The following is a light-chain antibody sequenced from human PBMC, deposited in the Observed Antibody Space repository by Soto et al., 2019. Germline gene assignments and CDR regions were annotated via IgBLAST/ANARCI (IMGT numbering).Light chain of an antibody. CDR1: QGIKNS. CDR2: SAS. V-gene: IGKV1-17*03. CDR3: LHHNNYPHS. Sequence: DIQMTQSPSAMSASVGDRVTITCRASQGIKNSLAWFQQKPGKVPKRLIYSASSLEGGVPSRFSGSGSGTEFPLTICSLQPEDFATYFCLHHNNYPHSFGQCIKLEIK. J-gene: IGKJ2*01.